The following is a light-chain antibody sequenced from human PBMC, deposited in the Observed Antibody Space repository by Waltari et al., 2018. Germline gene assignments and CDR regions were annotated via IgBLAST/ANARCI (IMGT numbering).Light chain of an antibody. CDR2: YRVDSTI. CDR1: SVINVPTYK. V-gene: IGLV5-45*01. CDR3: MILHNNAVV. Sequence: HALLTQPASLSASPGASSSLPSTSRSVINVPTYKIYCYQPWPGSPPQFLLKYRVDSTIQEGSGVPSRFSGSRDTSANAGFLLISGVQSEDEADYYCMILHNNAVVFGGGTKRTVL. J-gene: IGLJ2*01.